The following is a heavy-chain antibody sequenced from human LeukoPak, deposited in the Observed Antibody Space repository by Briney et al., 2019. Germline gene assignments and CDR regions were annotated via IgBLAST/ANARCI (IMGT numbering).Heavy chain of an antibody. CDR1: GGSISSYY. CDR3: AGRSAVAGTGYYYYMDV. D-gene: IGHD6-19*01. Sequence: PSETLSLTCTVSGGSISSYYWSWIRQPAGKGLEWIGRIYTSGSTNYNPSLKGRVTMSVDTSKNQFSLKLSSVTAADTAVYYCAGRSAVAGTGYYYYMDVWGKGTTVTVSS. CDR2: IYTSGST. J-gene: IGHJ6*03. V-gene: IGHV4-4*07.